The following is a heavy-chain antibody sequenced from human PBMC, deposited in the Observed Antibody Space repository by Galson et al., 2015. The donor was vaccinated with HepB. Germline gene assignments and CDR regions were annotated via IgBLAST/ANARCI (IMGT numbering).Heavy chain of an antibody. D-gene: IGHD3-10*01. J-gene: IGHJ3*02. CDR1: GYTFTGYY. Sequence: QSGAEVKKPGASVKVSCNASGYTFTGYYMHWVRQAPGQGLEWMGWINPNSGGTNYAQKFQGWVTMTRDTSISTAYMELSRLRSDDTAVYYCARDRGWNYYGSGSYRPNAFDIWGQGTMVTVSS. V-gene: IGHV1-2*04. CDR2: INPNSGGT. CDR3: ARDRGWNYYGSGSYRPNAFDI.